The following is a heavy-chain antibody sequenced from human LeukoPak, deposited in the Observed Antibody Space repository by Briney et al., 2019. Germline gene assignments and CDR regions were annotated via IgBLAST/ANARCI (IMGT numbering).Heavy chain of an antibody. V-gene: IGHV1-2*02. Sequence: ASVRVSCKASRYTFTDYYIHCVRLAPGQGLEWMGWINPNSGGTNYAQKFQGRVTMTRETSLSTAYMVLCRVLVYSQRMYYGAREPRNYFDYWGQGTLVTVSS. CDR3: AREPRNYFDY. CDR1: RYTFTDYY. J-gene: IGHJ4*02. CDR2: INPNSGGT.